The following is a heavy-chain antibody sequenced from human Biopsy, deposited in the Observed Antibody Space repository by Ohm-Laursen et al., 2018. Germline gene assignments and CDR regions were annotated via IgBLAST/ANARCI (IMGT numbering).Heavy chain of an antibody. CDR1: GFSVSSYD. J-gene: IGHJ6*02. V-gene: IGHV3-21*01. Sequence: SLSLSCAASGFSVSSYDMNWVRHAPGKGLERISYISETSSHIYDADSVRGRFTVARDIAKNSLYLQLNSLRVEDTAVYYCARDSSRRAREGGMDVWGQGTTVTVSS. CDR3: ARDSSRRAREGGMDV. CDR2: ISETSSHI. D-gene: IGHD6-6*01.